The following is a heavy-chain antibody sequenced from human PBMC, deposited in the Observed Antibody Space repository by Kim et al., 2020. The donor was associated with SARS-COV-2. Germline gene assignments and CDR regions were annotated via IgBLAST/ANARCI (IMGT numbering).Heavy chain of an antibody. J-gene: IGHJ4*02. V-gene: IGHV3-21*01. Sequence: GGSLRLSCAASGFTFSSYSMNWVRQAPGKGLEWVSSISSSSSYIYYADSVKGRFTISRDNAKNSLYLQMNSLRAEDTAVYYCERDAPTYYGSGSTHFDYWGQGTLVTVSS. CDR3: ERDAPTYYGSGSTHFDY. D-gene: IGHD3-10*01. CDR1: GFTFSSYS. CDR2: ISSSSSYI.